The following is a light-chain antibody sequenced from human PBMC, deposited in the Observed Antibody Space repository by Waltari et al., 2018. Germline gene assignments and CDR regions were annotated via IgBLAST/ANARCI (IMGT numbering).Light chain of an antibody. Sequence: AIRMTQSPSSLSASTGDRVTITCRASQSVSTYLAWYQQKPGKAPKLLIDAASTLQRGVPSRFSGSGSGTDFTLSISCLQSEDFATYYCQQYYDYLRTFGQGTKVEIK. CDR3: QQYYDYLRT. CDR1: QSVSTY. J-gene: IGKJ1*01. V-gene: IGKV1-8*01. CDR2: AAS.